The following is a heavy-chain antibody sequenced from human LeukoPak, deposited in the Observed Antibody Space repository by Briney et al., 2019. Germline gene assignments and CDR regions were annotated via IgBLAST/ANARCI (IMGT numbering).Heavy chain of an antibody. CDR3: ARRTLGFDY. CDR2: IYHSGST. D-gene: IGHD1-14*01. J-gene: IGHJ4*02. Sequence: SETLSLTCAVSGYSISSGFFWAWIRQPPGKGLEWVGSIYHSGSTFYNSSLKSRVTISVDTSKNQFSLRLTSVTAADTAVYYCARRTLGFDYWGQGTLVTVSS. V-gene: IGHV4-38-2*01. CDR1: GYSISSGFF.